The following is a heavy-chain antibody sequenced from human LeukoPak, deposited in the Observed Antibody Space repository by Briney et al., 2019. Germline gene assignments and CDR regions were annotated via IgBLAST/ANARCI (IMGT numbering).Heavy chain of an antibody. CDR2: IYYSGST. D-gene: IGHD3-10*01. CDR3: ARGAMVRGVTTYYFDY. J-gene: IGHJ4*02. Sequence: SETLSLTCTVSGDSISSGDYYWSWIRQPPGKGLGWIGYIYYSGSTYYNPSLKSRVTISVDTSKNQFSLKLSSVTAADTAVYYCARGAMVRGVTTYYFDYWGQGTLVTVSS. CDR1: GDSISSGDYY. V-gene: IGHV4-30-4*01.